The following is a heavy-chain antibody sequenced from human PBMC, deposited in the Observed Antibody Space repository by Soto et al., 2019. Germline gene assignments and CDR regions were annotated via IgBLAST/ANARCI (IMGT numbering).Heavy chain of an antibody. D-gene: IGHD2-15*01. Sequence: QVQLVQSGVEVKKPGASVKVSCKTSGYTFTTYGVSWVRQAPGQGLEWMGWISLDNGKTNYAQRFQGRVILTTDTSTKTAYMERMCLRSDDTALYYCAREDGYCSGGSCHSGGWLEPWGQGTLVTVSS. CDR3: AREDGYCSGGSCHSGGWLEP. V-gene: IGHV1-18*01. J-gene: IGHJ5*02. CDR2: ISLDNGKT. CDR1: GYTFTTYG.